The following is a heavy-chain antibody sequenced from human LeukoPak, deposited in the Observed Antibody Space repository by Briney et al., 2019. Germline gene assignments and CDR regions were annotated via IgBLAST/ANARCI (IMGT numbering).Heavy chain of an antibody. CDR3: TTDLSA. CDR1: GFTLTNAW. Sequence: GGSLRLSCAASGFTLTNAWMTWVRQAPGKGLEWVGRLKSKTDGGTSDYAAPVKGRFTMSRDDSKNTLYLQMNSLKIEDTAVYYCTTDLSAWGQGTLVTVSS. CDR2: LKSKTDGGTS. V-gene: IGHV3-15*01. D-gene: IGHD6-25*01. J-gene: IGHJ5*02.